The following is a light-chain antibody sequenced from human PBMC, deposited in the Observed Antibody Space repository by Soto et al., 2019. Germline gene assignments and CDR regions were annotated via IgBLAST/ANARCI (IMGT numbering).Light chain of an antibody. CDR2: DAS. V-gene: IGKV3-20*01. CDR1: QSVSSSY. J-gene: IGKJ4*01. Sequence: EIVLTQSPGTLSLSPGERASLSCRASQSVSSSYLAWYQQKPGQAPRLLIYDASRRATGIPDRFSGSGSGTDFTLTISRLEPEDFAVYYCQQYGSSSLTFGGGTKVEIK. CDR3: QQYGSSSLT.